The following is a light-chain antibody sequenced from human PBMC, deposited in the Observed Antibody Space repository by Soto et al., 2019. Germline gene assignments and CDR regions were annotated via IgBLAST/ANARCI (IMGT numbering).Light chain of an antibody. Sequence: EIVLTQSPGTLSLSPGERATLSCRASQSVSSSYLAWYQQKPGQAPRLLIYGASTRATGIPARFSGSGSGTEFTLTISSLQSEDFAVYYCQQYNNWPPMYTFGQGTKVDIK. J-gene: IGKJ2*01. CDR3: QQYNNWPPMYT. V-gene: IGKV3-15*01. CDR2: GAS. CDR1: QSVSSSY.